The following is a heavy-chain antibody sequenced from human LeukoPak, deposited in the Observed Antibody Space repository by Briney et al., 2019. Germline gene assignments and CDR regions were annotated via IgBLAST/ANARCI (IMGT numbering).Heavy chain of an antibody. Sequence: GGSLRLSCAASGFTFSSYAMSWVRQAPGKGLEWVSTISGSGGSTYYADSVKGWFTISRDNSKNTLYLQMNSLRAEDTAVYYRAKDIYSSGWYIESDYWGQGTLVTVSS. D-gene: IGHD6-19*01. CDR1: GFTFSSYA. V-gene: IGHV3-23*01. CDR3: AKDIYSSGWYIESDY. CDR2: ISGSGGST. J-gene: IGHJ4*02.